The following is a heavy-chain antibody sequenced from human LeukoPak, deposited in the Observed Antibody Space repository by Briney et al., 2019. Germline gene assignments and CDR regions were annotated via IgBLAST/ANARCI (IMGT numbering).Heavy chain of an antibody. CDR1: GFTFSSYA. Sequence: PGGSLRLSCAASGFTFSSYAMSWVRQAPGTGLESFSAISGSGGSTYYADSVKGRFTISRDNSKNTLYLQMNSLRAEDTAVYYCAKDLSSGWPYYFDYWGQGTLVTVSS. V-gene: IGHV3-23*01. J-gene: IGHJ4*02. CDR3: AKDLSSGWPYYFDY. CDR2: ISGSGGST. D-gene: IGHD6-19*01.